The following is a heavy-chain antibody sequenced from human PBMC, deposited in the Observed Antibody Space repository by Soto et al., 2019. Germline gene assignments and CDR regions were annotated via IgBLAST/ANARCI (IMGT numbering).Heavy chain of an antibody. J-gene: IGHJ6*02. CDR1: GFAFSVYA. Sequence: QVHLLESGGGVVLPGRSLRLSCAAPGFAFSVYAMHWVRQAPGKGLEWVSLISYDGSDKYYADSVKGRFTISRDNSKSTLYLQMSSLRPDDTAVYFCARDRGRTDYYAMDGWGQGTTVTVSS. V-gene: IGHV3-30-3*01. D-gene: IGHD1-1*01. CDR2: ISYDGSDK. CDR3: ARDRGRTDYYAMDG.